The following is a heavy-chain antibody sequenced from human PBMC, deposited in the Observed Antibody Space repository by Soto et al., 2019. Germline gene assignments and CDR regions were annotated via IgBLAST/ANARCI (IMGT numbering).Heavy chain of an antibody. CDR3: VREDGKVGTNYPFDY. J-gene: IGHJ4*02. CDR1: GFTFSTYT. V-gene: IGHV3-21*01. Sequence: GGSLRLSCASSGFTFSTYTMNWVRQAPGKGLEWVSSINGRGNYIYYAESVKGRFTISRDNAKNSLYLQMDRLRAEDTALYYCVREDGKVGTNYPFDYWGLGDLVTVSS. D-gene: IGHD1-26*01. CDR2: INGRGNYI.